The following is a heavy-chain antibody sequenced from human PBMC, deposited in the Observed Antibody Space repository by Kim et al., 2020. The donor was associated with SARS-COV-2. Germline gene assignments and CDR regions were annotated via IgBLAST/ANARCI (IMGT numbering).Heavy chain of an antibody. J-gene: IGHJ3*02. Sequence: GGSLRLFCAASGFTFSNAWMSWVRQAPGKGLEWVGRIKSKTDGGTTDYAAPVKGRFTISRDDSKNTLYLQMNSLKTEDTAVYYCTTLTTYYYDSTSYGGAFDIWGQGTMVTVSS. V-gene: IGHV3-15*01. CDR3: TTLTTYYYDSTSYGGAFDI. D-gene: IGHD3-22*01. CDR1: GFTFSNAW. CDR2: IKSKTDGGTT.